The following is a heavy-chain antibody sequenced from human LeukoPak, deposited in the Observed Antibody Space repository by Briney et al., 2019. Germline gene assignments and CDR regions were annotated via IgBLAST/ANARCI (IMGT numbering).Heavy chain of an antibody. D-gene: IGHD2-2*01. V-gene: IGHV3-53*01. Sequence: PGGSLRLSCAASRFAVSSNYMSWVRQAPGKGLEWVSVIYSGDNTYYSDSVKGRFTISRDNSKNTPYLQMNSLRAEDTAVYYCARDHGRGYCSSTSCYPGVDYWGQGTLVTVSS. CDR2: IYSGDNT. CDR3: ARDHGRGYCSSTSCYPGVDY. J-gene: IGHJ4*02. CDR1: RFAVSSNY.